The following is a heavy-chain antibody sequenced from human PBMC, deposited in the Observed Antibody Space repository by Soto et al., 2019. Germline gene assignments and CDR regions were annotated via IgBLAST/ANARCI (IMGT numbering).Heavy chain of an antibody. D-gene: IGHD3-22*01. V-gene: IGHV1-3*01. Sequence: GASVKVSCKASGDTFTSYAMHWVRQAPGQRLEWMGWINAGNGNTKYSQKFQGRVTTTRDTSASTAYMELSSLRSEDTAVYYCARGGPYDSSGYYFYYFDYWGQGTLVTVSS. CDR3: ARGGPYDSSGYYFYYFDY. J-gene: IGHJ4*02. CDR1: GDTFTSYA. CDR2: INAGNGNT.